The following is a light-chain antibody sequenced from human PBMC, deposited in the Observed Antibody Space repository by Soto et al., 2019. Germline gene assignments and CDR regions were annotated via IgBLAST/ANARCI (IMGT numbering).Light chain of an antibody. J-gene: IGKJ5*01. CDR1: HIVLSNNNHY. CDR3: QQYHSDPIT. V-gene: IGKV4-1*01. Sequence: DIVMTQSPDSLPVSLGESATIKCKSRHIVLSNNNHYLAWFQQKPGQPPKLLIYWASTRGSGVPDRFSGSGSGTDFTLTINNLQAEDVAVYYCQQYHSDPITFGQGTRLEIK. CDR2: WAS.